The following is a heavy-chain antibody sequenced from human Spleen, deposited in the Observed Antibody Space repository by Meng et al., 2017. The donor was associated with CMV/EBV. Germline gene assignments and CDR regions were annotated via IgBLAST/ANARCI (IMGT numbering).Heavy chain of an antibody. CDR1: GFTFDNYW. CDR2: IKQDGSEK. J-gene: IGHJ4*02. D-gene: IGHD3-16*01. CDR3: ARRRGDSSVDY. Sequence: SCAAAGFTFDNYWMSWVRQAPGKGLEWVANIKQDGSEKYYVDSVKGRFTISRDNAKISLYLQMNSRRAEDTAIYYCARRRGDSSVDYWGQGTLVTVSS. V-gene: IGHV3-7*01.